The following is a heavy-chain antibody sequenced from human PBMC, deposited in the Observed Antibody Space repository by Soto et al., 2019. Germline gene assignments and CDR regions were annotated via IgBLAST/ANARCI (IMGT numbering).Heavy chain of an antibody. D-gene: IGHD1-26*01. Sequence: QVQVVQSGAEVKKPGSSVKVSCRAPGGTFSSFAFSWVRQAPGQGLEWMGGFIPMSDTTHYAQKFQGRVMITADKSTRTVYMGLSSLRSEDAAVYDCARGVVGATDFDHWGQGTLVTVSS. CDR1: GGTFSSFA. V-gene: IGHV1-69*06. J-gene: IGHJ4*02. CDR3: ARGVVGATDFDH. CDR2: FIPMSDTT.